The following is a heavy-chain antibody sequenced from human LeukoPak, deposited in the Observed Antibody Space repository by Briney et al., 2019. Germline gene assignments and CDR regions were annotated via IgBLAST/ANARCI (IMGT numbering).Heavy chain of an antibody. CDR1: GFTFSSYS. Sequence: GGSLRLSCAASGFTFSSYSMNWVRQAPGKGLEWVSSISSSSSYIYYADSVKGRFTISRDNSKNTLYLQMNSLRAEDTAVYYCAKEEYGSGSYYSDYWGQGTLVTVSS. CDR2: ISSSSSYI. CDR3: AKEEYGSGSYYSDY. V-gene: IGHV3-21*04. D-gene: IGHD3-10*01. J-gene: IGHJ4*02.